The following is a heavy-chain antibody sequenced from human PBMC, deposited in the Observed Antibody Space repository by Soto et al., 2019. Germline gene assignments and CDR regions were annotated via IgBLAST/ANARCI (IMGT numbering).Heavy chain of an antibody. CDR1: GFTFSDYY. Sequence: GESLRLSCAASGFTFSDYYMSWIRQAPGKGLEWVSYISSSGSTIYYADSVKGRFTISRDNAKNSLYLQMNSLRAEDTAVYYCAREEYSYGYYYMDVWGKGTTVTVSS. D-gene: IGHD5-18*01. J-gene: IGHJ6*03. CDR3: AREEYSYGYYYMDV. V-gene: IGHV3-11*01. CDR2: ISSSGSTI.